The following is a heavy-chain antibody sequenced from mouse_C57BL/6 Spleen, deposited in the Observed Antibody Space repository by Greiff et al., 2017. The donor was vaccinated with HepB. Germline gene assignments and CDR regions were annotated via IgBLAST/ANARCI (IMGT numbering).Heavy chain of an antibody. Sequence: QVQLQQSGAELARPGASVKLSCKASGYTFTSYGISWVKQRTGQGLEWIGEIYPRSGNTYYNEKFKGKATLTADKSSSTAYMELRSLTSEDSAVYFCARGKGHYYGSSSLFYWYFDVWGTGTTVTVSS. CDR1: GYTFTSYG. CDR3: ARGKGHYYGSSSLFYWYFDV. CDR2: IYPRSGNT. D-gene: IGHD1-1*01. V-gene: IGHV1-81*01. J-gene: IGHJ1*03.